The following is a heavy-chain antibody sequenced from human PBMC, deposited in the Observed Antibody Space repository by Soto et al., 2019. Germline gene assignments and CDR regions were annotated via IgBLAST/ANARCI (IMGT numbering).Heavy chain of an antibody. Sequence: SETLSLTCAVYGGSFSGYYWSWIRQPPGKGLEWIGEINHSGSTNYNPSLKSRVTISVDTSKNQFSLKLSSVTAADTAVYYCASTGGGSCYLNYFDYWGQGTLVTVS. V-gene: IGHV4-34*01. CDR2: INHSGST. J-gene: IGHJ4*02. D-gene: IGHD2-15*01. CDR1: GGSFSGYY. CDR3: ASTGGGSCYLNYFDY.